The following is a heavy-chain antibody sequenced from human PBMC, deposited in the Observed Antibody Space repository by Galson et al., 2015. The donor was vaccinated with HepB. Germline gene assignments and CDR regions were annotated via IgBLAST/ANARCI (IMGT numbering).Heavy chain of an antibody. CDR2: IKRDGSEK. D-gene: IGHD2-15*01. Sequence: SLRLSCAASGFTFSSYWMSWVRQAPGKGLKWVANIKRDGSEKYYVDSVKGRFTISRDNAKNSLYLQMNSLRAEDTAVYYCARDLRYCSGGSCYSGFDYWGQGTLVTVSS. CDR1: GFTFSSYW. J-gene: IGHJ4*02. V-gene: IGHV3-7*01. CDR3: ARDLRYCSGGSCYSGFDY.